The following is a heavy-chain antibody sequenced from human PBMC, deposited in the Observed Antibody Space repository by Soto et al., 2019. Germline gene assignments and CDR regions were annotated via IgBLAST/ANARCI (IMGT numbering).Heavy chain of an antibody. J-gene: IGHJ4*02. CDR2: ISSSSSTI. D-gene: IGHD4-17*01. CDR1: GFTFSSYS. V-gene: IGHV3-48*01. CDR3: ARDTSAYYGGNSYYFDY. Sequence: EVQLVESGGGLVQPGGSLRLSCAASGFTFSSYSMNWVRQAPGKGLEWVSYISSSSSTIYYADSVKGRFTISRDNAKXXXXXXXXXXXXXXXXXXYCARDTSAYYGGNSYYFDYWGQGTLVTVSS.